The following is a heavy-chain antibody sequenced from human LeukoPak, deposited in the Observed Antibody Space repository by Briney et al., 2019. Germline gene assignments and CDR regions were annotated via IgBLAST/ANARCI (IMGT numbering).Heavy chain of an antibody. CDR3: AKDLLSGGNCYSIFHY. D-gene: IGHD2-15*01. V-gene: IGHV3-33*06. CDR1: GISFNDYG. Sequence: PGRSLTLSCKASGISFNDYGMHWVRQAPGKGLEWVAVIWYDGSKKYYADSVKGRFTISRDNSKNTLYLQMNSLRAEDTAVYYCAKDLLSGGNCYSIFHYWGQGTLVTVSS. CDR2: IWYDGSKK. J-gene: IGHJ4*02.